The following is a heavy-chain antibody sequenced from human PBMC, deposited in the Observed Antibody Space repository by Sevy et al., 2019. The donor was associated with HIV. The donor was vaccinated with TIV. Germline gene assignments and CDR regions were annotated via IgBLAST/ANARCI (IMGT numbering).Heavy chain of an antibody. D-gene: IGHD2-8*01. CDR3: TRDMYGIDY. J-gene: IGHJ4*02. CDR2: VDNDGSGT. Sequence: GESLKTSCAASGFTFTNYWLHWVRQAPGKGLVWVSRVDNDGSGTNYADSVKGRFTISRDNAKNTVYLQMNSLRAEDTAVYYCTRDMYGIDYWGQGTLVTVSS. CDR1: GFTFTNYW. V-gene: IGHV3-74*01.